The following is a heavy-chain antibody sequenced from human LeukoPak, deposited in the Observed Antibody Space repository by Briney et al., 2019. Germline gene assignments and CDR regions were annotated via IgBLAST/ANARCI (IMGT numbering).Heavy chain of an antibody. CDR2: IYYSGST. J-gene: IGHJ4*02. CDR3: ARAAFDYAFDY. CDR1: GGSISSYY. V-gene: IGHV4-59*01. Sequence: ASETLSLTCTVSGGSISSYYWSWIRQPPGKGLEWIGYIYYSGSTSYNPSLKSRVTISVDTSKNQFSLKLSSVTAADSAVYYCARAAFDYAFDYWGQGTLVTVSS. D-gene: IGHD4-17*01.